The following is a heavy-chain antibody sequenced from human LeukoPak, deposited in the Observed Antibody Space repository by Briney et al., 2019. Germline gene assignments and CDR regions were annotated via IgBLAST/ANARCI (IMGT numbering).Heavy chain of an antibody. J-gene: IGHJ4*02. V-gene: IGHV3-69-1*02. Sequence: EGSLRLSCSAPGFTFSDYDMNWVRQAPGKGLEWVSSISGLSTHIYYGDSVKGRFSISRDNAKNSVYLQMNSLGVEDTAIYYCGRAFPPLRTSSAGDLWGQGILVTVSS. CDR1: GFTFSDYD. D-gene: IGHD3-16*01. CDR2: ISGLSTHI. CDR3: GRAFPPLRTSSAGDL.